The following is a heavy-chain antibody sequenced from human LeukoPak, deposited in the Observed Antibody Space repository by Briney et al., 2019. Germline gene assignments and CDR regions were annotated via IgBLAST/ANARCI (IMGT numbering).Heavy chain of an antibody. D-gene: IGHD3-10*01. CDR1: EYTFTGYY. CDR3: ARTMSYNWRFDH. CDR2: INPNSGGT. J-gene: IGHJ4*02. Sequence: ASVKVSCKASEYTFTGYYMHWVRQAPGQGLEWMGWINPNSGGTNYAQKFQGRVTMTRDTSISTAYMELTRLRSDDTAMYYCARTMSYNWRFDHWGQGTLVTVSS. V-gene: IGHV1-2*02.